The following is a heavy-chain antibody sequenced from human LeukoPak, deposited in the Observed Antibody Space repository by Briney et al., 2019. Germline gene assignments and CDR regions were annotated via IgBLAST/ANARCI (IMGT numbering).Heavy chain of an antibody. CDR2: IYTSGST. Sequence: PSETLSLTCTVSGGSINNYYWSWIRQPAGKGQEWIVRIYTSGSTNYNPSLKSRVTMSVDTSKNQFSLKLSPVTAADTAVYYCARDKARTTRLHWFDLWGQGTLVTVSS. CDR1: GGSINNYY. V-gene: IGHV4-4*07. J-gene: IGHJ5*02. CDR3: ARDKARTTRLHWFDL. D-gene: IGHD1-1*01.